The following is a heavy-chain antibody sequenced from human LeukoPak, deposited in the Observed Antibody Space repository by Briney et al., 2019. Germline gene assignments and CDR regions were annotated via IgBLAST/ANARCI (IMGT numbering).Heavy chain of an antibody. CDR1: GYTLTELS. D-gene: IGHD5-24*01. J-gene: IGHJ3*02. CDR3: ATPREIPHAFDI. V-gene: IGHV1-24*01. Sequence: GASVKVSCKVSGYTLTELSMHWVRQAPGKGLEWMGGFDPEDGETIYAQKFQGRVTMAEVTSTDTAYMELSSLRSEDTAVYYCATPREIPHAFDIWGQGTMVTVSS. CDR2: FDPEDGET.